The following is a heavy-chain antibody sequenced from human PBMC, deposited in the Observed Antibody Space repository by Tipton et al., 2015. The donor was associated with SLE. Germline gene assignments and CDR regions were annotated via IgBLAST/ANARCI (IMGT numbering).Heavy chain of an antibody. D-gene: IGHD6-13*01. V-gene: IGHV4-39*01. J-gene: IGHJ6*02. CDR3: ASTPIAAAGKHYYHGMDV. CDR1: GGSISSSVYY. Sequence: TLSLTCTVSGGSISSSVYYWGWIRQPPGKGLEWIGSIYYSGSTYYNPSLKSRVTISEDTSKNQISLKLSSVTAADTAVYYCASTPIAAAGKHYYHGMDVWGQGTTVTVSS. CDR2: IYYSGST.